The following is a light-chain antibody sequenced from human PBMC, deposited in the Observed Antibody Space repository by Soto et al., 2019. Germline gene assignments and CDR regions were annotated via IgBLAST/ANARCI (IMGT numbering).Light chain of an antibody. CDR3: QQYDTYDSYT. CDR2: KAS. V-gene: IGKV1-5*03. J-gene: IGKJ2*01. Sequence: DIQMTQSPSTLSASIGDRVTITCRASQSVSTCLAWYQQKPGKTPKLLVYKASSLESGVPSRFSGSGSGTEFTLTISSLQPDDFATYHCQQYDTYDSYTFGQGTKLEIK. CDR1: QSVSTC.